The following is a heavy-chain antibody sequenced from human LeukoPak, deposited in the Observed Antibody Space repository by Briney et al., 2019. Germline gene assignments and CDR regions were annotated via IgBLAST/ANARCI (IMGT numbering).Heavy chain of an antibody. CDR3: ASRVRVTAMTPYDAFDV. CDR1: GFFFSDYY. CDR2: ISNRGTK. J-gene: IGHJ3*01. Sequence: GGSLRLSCAASGFFFSDYYMTWIRQAPGKGLEWLSYISNRGTKYYADSVKGRFTVSRDNAKNLLYLQMDSLRAEDTALYFCASRVRVTAMTPYDAFDVWGQGTPVTVSS. V-gene: IGHV3-11*01. D-gene: IGHD2-21*02.